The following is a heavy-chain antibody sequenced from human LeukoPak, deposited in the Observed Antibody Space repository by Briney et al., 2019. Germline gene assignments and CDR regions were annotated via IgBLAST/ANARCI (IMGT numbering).Heavy chain of an antibody. CDR1: GYTFTRYA. Sequence: ASVKVSCKASGYTFTRYAMQWVRRAPGQRLEWMGWINPGNGDTEYSQKFQGRVTIARDTSASTVYLELSSLRFEDTAIYYCARDRGGTGDFDSWGQGSLVTVSS. CDR3: ARDRGGTGDFDS. D-gene: IGHD3-10*01. J-gene: IGHJ4*02. CDR2: INPGNGDT. V-gene: IGHV1-3*01.